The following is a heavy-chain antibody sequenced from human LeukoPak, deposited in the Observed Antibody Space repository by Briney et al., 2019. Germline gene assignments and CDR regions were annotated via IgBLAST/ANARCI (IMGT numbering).Heavy chain of an antibody. D-gene: IGHD2-2*01. Sequence: ASVTVSFKASGYTFTDCYMHWVRQAPGQGVEWMGWIYPNDGDTNYAQKLQGRVTITRDTSISTAHMEVSRLRSDDTAVYYCARANFLYCSSSTCLFDYWGQGTLVTVSS. CDR1: GYTFTDCY. V-gene: IGHV1-2*02. J-gene: IGHJ4*02. CDR2: IYPNDGDT. CDR3: ARANFLYCSSSTCLFDY.